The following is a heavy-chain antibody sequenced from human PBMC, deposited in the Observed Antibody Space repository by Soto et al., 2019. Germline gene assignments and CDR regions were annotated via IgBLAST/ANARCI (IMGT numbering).Heavy chain of an antibody. J-gene: IGHJ6*03. CDR3: ARACTSCYVNYYYDMDV. CDR1: GFTFSSYA. D-gene: IGHD2-2*01. V-gene: IGHV3-23*01. Sequence: GGSLRLSCAASGFTFSSYAMSWVRQAPGKGLEWVSAISGSGGSTYYADSVKGRFTISRDNSKNTLYLQLNSLRAEDTAVYYCARACTSCYVNYYYDMDVWGKGTTVTVSS. CDR2: ISGSGGST.